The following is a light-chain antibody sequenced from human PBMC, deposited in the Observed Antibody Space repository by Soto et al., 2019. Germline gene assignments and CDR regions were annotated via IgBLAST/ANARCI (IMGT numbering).Light chain of an antibody. CDR1: SSDVGAYNY. CDR3: SSFASSNTWV. J-gene: IGLJ3*02. CDR2: EVT. Sequence: QSALTQPPSASGSPGQSVTISCTGTSSDVGAYNYVSWYQQHAGKAPKLVIYEVTKRPSGVPDRFSGSKSANTASLTVSGLQAEDEADYYCSSFASSNTWVFGGVTQLTVL. V-gene: IGLV2-8*01.